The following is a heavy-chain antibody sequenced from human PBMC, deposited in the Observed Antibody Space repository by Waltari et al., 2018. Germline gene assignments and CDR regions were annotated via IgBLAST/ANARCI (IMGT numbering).Heavy chain of an antibody. CDR3: ARENCTGGVCYSRSLDYYYYYGMDV. CDR1: GGTFSSYA. Sequence: QVQLVQSGAEVKKPGSSVKVSCKASGGTFSSYAISWVRQAPGQGLEWMGGIIPIFGTANYAQKFQGRVTITTDESTSTAYMELSSLRSEDTAVYYCARENCTGGVCYSRSLDYYYYYGMDVWGQGTTVTVSS. V-gene: IGHV1-69*05. D-gene: IGHD2-8*02. CDR2: IIPIFGTA. J-gene: IGHJ6*02.